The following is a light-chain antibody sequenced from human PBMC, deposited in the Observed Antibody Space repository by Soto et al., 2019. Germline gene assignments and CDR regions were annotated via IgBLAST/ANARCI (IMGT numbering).Light chain of an antibody. CDR2: AAS. Sequence: DIQMTQSPSSASTSVGDRVTITCRASQSISSYLNWYQQKPGKAPNLLIYAASSLQSGVPSRFSGSGSGTDFTLTISSLQPEDFATYFCQQTYSTPQTFGHGTKVDIK. CDR1: QSISSY. V-gene: IGKV1-39*01. CDR3: QQTYSTPQT. J-gene: IGKJ1*01.